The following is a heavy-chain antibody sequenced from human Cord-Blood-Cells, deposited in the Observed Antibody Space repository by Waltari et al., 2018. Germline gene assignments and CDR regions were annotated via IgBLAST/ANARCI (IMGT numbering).Heavy chain of an antibody. D-gene: IGHD3-3*01. CDR2: IRNKANGGTT. J-gene: IGHJ1*01. CDR3: ARVPITIFGVVSEYFQH. V-gene: IGHV3-49*04. CDR1: GFTFSDYY. Sequence: EVQLVESGGGLVQPGGSLRLSCAASGFTFSDYYMSWVRQAPGKGLEWVGFIRNKANGGTTEETTSVKGRFTISRDDSKSITYLQMNSLRAEDTAVYYCARVPITIFGVVSEYFQHWGQGTLVTVSS.